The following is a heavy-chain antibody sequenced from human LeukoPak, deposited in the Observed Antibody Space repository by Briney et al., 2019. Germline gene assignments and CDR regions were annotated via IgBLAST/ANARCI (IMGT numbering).Heavy chain of an antibody. Sequence: ASVKVSCKASGYTFTGYYMHWVRQAPGQGLEWMGRINPNSGGTNYAQKLQGRVTMTRDTSISTAYMELSRLRSDDTAVYYCAICLGYYDSSGYFQHWGQGTLVTVSS. D-gene: IGHD3-22*01. CDR1: GYTFTGYY. CDR3: AICLGYYDSSGYFQH. J-gene: IGHJ1*01. V-gene: IGHV1-2*06. CDR2: INPNSGGT.